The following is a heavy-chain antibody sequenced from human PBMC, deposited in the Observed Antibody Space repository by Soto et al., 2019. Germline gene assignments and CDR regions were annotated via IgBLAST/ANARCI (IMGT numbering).Heavy chain of an antibody. CDR2: ISWNSGTI. D-gene: IGHD2-8*01. V-gene: IGHV3-9*01. J-gene: IGHJ6*03. CDR3: AKTFPSLMGHMDV. CDR1: GFTFDDYA. Sequence: EVQLVESGGGLVQPGRSLRLSCAASGFTFDDYAMHWVRQAPGKGLEWVSGISWNSGTIDYADSVKGRFTISRDNAKRSLYLQMNSLRVDDTALYYCAKTFPSLMGHMDVWGKGTTVTVSS.